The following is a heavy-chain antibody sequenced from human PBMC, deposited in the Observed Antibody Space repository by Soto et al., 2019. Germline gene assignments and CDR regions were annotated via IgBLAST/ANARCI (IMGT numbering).Heavy chain of an antibody. CDR2: IYHSGST. CDR3: ARGLGP. CDR1: CWPTVSGGYF. J-gene: IGHJ5*02. V-gene: IGHV4-30-2*01. Sequence: PSETLSLTWAVFCWPTVSGGYFWSWIRQPPGKGLEWIGYIYHSGSTYYNPSLKSRVTISVDRSKNQFSLKLNSVTAADTAVYYCARGLGPWGQGTLVTVSS. D-gene: IGHD3-10*01.